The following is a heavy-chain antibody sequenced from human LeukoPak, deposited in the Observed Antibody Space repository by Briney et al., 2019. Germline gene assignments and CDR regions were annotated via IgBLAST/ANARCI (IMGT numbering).Heavy chain of an antibody. Sequence: GGSLRLSCAASGFTFSSHSMNWVRQAPGKGLEWVSYISSSSSAIYYADSVKGRFTISRDNAKNSLYLQMNSLRAEDTAVYYCARDFRRAVAGTYYFDYWGQGTLVTVSS. CDR1: GFTFSSHS. D-gene: IGHD6-19*01. CDR3: ARDFRRAVAGTYYFDY. CDR2: ISSSSSAI. V-gene: IGHV3-48*01. J-gene: IGHJ4*02.